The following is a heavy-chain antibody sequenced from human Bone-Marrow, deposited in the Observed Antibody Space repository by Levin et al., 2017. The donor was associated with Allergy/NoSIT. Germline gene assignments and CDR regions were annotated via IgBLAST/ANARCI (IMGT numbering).Heavy chain of an antibody. CDR1: GGSISNSHHY. J-gene: IGHJ5*02. V-gene: IGHV4-39*07. D-gene: IGHD3-10*01. CDR2: IYYSGST. Sequence: SQTLSLTCAVSGGSISNSHHYWGWIRQPPGKGLEWIGSIYYSGSTYYNPSLKSRAIISVDMSKNQFSLTLNTVTAADSAVYYCARLVGQFWFGELGFDPWGQGTLVTVSS. CDR3: ARLVGQFWFGELGFDP.